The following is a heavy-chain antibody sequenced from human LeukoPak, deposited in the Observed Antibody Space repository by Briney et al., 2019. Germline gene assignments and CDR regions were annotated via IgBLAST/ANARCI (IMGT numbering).Heavy chain of an antibody. CDR2: ISSSGSTI. CDR1: GFTFSDYY. Sequence: GGSLRLSCAASGFTFSDYYMSWIRQAPGKGLEWASYISSSGSTIYYADSVKGRFTISRDNAKNSLYLQMNSLRAEDTAVYYCARDQATTVTNFDYWGQGTLVTVSS. CDR3: ARDQATTVTNFDY. J-gene: IGHJ4*02. D-gene: IGHD4-17*01. V-gene: IGHV3-11*04.